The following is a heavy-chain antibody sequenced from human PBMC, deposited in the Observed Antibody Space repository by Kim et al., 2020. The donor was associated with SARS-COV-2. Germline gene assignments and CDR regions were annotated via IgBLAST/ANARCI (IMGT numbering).Heavy chain of an antibody. D-gene: IGHD3-10*01. J-gene: IGHJ4*02. V-gene: IGHV4-4*02. Sequence: SETLSLTCAVSGGSISSSNWWSWVRQPPGKGLEWIGEIYHSGSTNYNPSLKSRVTISVDKSKNQFSLKLSSVTAADTAVYYCARDDYYGSGRGFDYWGQGTLVTVSS. CDR2: IYHSGST. CDR1: GGSISSSNW. CDR3: ARDDYYGSGRGFDY.